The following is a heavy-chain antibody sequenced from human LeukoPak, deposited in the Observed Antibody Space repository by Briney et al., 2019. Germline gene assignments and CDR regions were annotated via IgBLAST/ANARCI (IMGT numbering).Heavy chain of an antibody. Sequence: GESLKISCKGSGYSFTSYWIGWVRQMPGKGLEWMGIIYPGDSDTRYSPSFQGQVTISADKSISTAYLQWSSLKASDTAMYYCARHRPTVAGNNYYYYMDVWGKGTTVTISS. J-gene: IGHJ6*03. CDR2: IYPGDSDT. V-gene: IGHV5-51*01. CDR1: GYSFTSYW. CDR3: ARHRPTVAGNNYYYYMDV. D-gene: IGHD6-19*01.